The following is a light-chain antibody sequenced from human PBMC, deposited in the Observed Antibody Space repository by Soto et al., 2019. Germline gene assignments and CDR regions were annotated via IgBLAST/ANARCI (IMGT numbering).Light chain of an antibody. V-gene: IGLV2-23*01. CDR2: EGS. Sequence: QSALTQPASVSGSPGQSITISCTGTSSDVGSYNLVSWYRQHPGKAPKLMIYEGSKRPSGVSYRFSGSQSGNTASLTISGLQDEDEADYYCCSFAGTSTSAHVVFGGGTQLTVL. J-gene: IGLJ2*01. CDR3: CSFAGTSTSAHVV. CDR1: SSDVGSYNL.